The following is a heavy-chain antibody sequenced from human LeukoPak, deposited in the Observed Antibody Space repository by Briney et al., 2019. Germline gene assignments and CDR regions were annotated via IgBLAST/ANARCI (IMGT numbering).Heavy chain of an antibody. CDR1: GFTFSSYS. CDR3: ARGPTGYCSSTSCAKFDY. Sequence: EAGGSLRLSCAASGFTFSSYSMNWVRQPPGKGLEWIGEINHSGSTNYNPSLKSRVTISVDTSKNQFSLKLSSVTAADTAVYYCARGPTGYCSSTSCAKFDYWGQGTLVTVSS. CDR2: INHSGST. D-gene: IGHD2-2*01. V-gene: IGHV4-34*01. J-gene: IGHJ4*02.